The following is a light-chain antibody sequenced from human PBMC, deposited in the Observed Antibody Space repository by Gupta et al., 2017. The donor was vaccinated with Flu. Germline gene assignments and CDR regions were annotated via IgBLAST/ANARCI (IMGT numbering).Light chain of an antibody. J-gene: IGLJ1*01. CDR3: KSYDSSLSGSNV. V-gene: IGLV1-40*01. CDR1: RLNIGAGYD. CDR2: GTS. Sequence: HSLLTQPPSLSGAPGQTCTISCTDIRLNIGAGYDVHWYQQLPGTAPKLLIYGTSNRPSGVPNRFSGSKSGTSASLAITGLQAEDEADYYCKSYDSSLSGSNVFGTGTKVTVL.